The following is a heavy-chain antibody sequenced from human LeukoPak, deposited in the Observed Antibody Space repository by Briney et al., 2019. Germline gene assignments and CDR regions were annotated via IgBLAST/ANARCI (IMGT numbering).Heavy chain of an antibody. Sequence: GGSLRLSCAASGFTFSSYWMSWVRQAPGKGLEWVANIKQDGSEKYYVDSVKGRFTISRDNAKNSLYLQMNSLRAEDTAVYYCARWDRPGELEPPAYYYYYGMDVWGQGTTVTVSS. CDR2: IKQDGSEK. D-gene: IGHD1-14*01. V-gene: IGHV3-7*01. CDR3: ARWDRPGELEPPAYYYYYGMDV. CDR1: GFTFSSYW. J-gene: IGHJ6*02.